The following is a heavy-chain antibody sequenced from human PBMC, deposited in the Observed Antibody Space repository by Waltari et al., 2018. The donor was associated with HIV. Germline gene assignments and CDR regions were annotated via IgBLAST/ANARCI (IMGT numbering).Heavy chain of an antibody. Sequence: QVQLVQSGSELKKPGASVKVSCTASGYTFIHSSMNWVRQAPGQGLEWMGWINTNTGNPTYSQGFTGRFVFSLDTSVSTAYLQISSLKTEDTAVYYCARAREWELLYPIDYWGQGTLVTVS. V-gene: IGHV7-4-1*02. CDR2: INTNTGNP. D-gene: IGHD1-26*01. CDR1: GYTFIHSS. CDR3: ARAREWELLYPIDY. J-gene: IGHJ4*02.